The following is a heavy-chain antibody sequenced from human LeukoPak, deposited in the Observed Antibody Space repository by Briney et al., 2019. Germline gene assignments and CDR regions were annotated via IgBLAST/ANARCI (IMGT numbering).Heavy chain of an antibody. CDR3: ASDRGSITIFGVVNNWFDP. D-gene: IGHD3-3*01. J-gene: IGHJ5*02. CDR2: ISSSSSTI. V-gene: IGHV3-48*01. Sequence: GGSLRLSCAASGFTFSSYSMNWVRQAPGKGLEWVSYISSSSSTIYYADSVKGRFTISRDNAKNSLYLQMNSLRAEDTAVYYCASDRGSITIFGVVNNWFDPWGQGTLVTVSS. CDR1: GFTFSSYS.